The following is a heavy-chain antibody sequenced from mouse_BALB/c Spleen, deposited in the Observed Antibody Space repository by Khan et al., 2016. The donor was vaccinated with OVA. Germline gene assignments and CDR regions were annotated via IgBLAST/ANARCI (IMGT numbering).Heavy chain of an antibody. CDR3: AREGDYGNHRAWFAY. D-gene: IGHD2-1*01. Sequence: VQLQESGPELVKPGASVRISCKASGYTFTNYYIHWVKQRPGQGLEWIGWIYPGNVNTKYNEKFKGKATLTADKSSSTAYMQLSSLTSEDSAVYFCAREGDYGNHRAWFAYWGQGTLVTGSA. CDR1: GYTFTNYY. J-gene: IGHJ3*01. CDR2: IYPGNVNT. V-gene: IGHV1S56*01.